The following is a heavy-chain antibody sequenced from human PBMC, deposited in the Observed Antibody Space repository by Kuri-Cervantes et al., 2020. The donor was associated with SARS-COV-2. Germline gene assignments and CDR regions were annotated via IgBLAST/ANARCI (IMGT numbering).Heavy chain of an antibody. V-gene: IGHV1-69*05. CDR2: IIPIFGTA. CDR3: ARALGRMDV. J-gene: IGHJ6*02. CDR1: GYTFTSYG. Sequence: SVKVSCKASGYTFTSYGISWVRQAPGQGLEWMVGIIPIFGTANYAQKFQGRVTITRDTSASTAYMELSSLRSEDTAVYYCARALGRMDVWGQGNTVPVAS.